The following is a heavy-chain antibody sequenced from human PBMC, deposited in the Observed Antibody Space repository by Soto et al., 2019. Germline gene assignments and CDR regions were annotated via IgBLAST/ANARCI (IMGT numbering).Heavy chain of an antibody. Sequence: GGFLRLSCAASGFTFSSYWMSWVRQAPGKGLEWVANIKQDGSEKYYVDSVKGRFTISRDNAKNSLYLQMNSLRAEDTAVYYCARDAGIVVVPAAILSGMDVWGQGTTVPVSS. CDR3: ARDAGIVVVPAAILSGMDV. CDR2: IKQDGSEK. D-gene: IGHD2-2*02. CDR1: GFTFSSYW. V-gene: IGHV3-7*05. J-gene: IGHJ6*02.